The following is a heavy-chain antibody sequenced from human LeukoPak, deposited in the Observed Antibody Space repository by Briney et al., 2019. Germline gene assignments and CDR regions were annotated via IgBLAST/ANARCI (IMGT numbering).Heavy chain of an antibody. CDR3: ARKIQLHMDV. CDR1: GYTFTGYY. J-gene: IGHJ6*03. Sequence: ASVKVSCKASGYTFTGYYMHWGRHAPGQGLEWMGCINPNSGVTNYAQKFQGRVTMTRDTSISTAYMELSRLRSDDTAVYYCARKIQLHMDVWGKGTTVTVSS. V-gene: IGHV1-2*02. CDR2: INPNSGVT. D-gene: IGHD5-18*01.